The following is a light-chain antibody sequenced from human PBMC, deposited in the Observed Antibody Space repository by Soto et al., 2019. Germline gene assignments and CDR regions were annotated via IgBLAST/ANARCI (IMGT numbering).Light chain of an antibody. CDR1: ESISIW. CDR3: QQYNSYATWT. V-gene: IGKV1-5*03. J-gene: IGKJ1*01. Sequence: DIQMTQSPSTLSPSVGDRVTLTCRASESISIWLSWYQQKPGKAPKLLIYKASNLESGVPSRFSGSGSETEITLTIRSLQPDDFATYYCQQYNSYATWTFGQGTRGDIK. CDR2: KAS.